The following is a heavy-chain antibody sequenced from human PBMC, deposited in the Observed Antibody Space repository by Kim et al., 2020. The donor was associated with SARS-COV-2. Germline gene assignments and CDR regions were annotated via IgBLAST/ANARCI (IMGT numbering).Heavy chain of an antibody. CDR3: TRASYDYSVAWFDP. CDR2: IRSKAYGGAT. V-gene: IGHV3-49*03. Sequence: GGSLRLSCTASGFTFGDYAMSWFRQAPGKGLEWVGFIRSKAYGGATEYAASVKGRFTISRDDSKSIAYLQMNNLKTEDTAVYYCTRASYDYSVAWFDPWGQGTLVTVSS. D-gene: IGHD4-4*01. J-gene: IGHJ5*02. CDR1: GFTFGDYA.